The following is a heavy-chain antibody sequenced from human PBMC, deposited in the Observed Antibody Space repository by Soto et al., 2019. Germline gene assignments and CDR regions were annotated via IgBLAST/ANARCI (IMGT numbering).Heavy chain of an antibody. CDR1: GYTFTTYY. Sequence: QVQLVQSGPEVKKPGASVKVSCKASGYTFTTYYIHWVRQAPGEGLEWMGFINPSVGSTSYSRKFQGRVTMTRDTSTSTVYAELSSLGSEDTAVYYCVRNKASGLDIWGQGTMVTVAS. CDR3: VRNKASGLDI. J-gene: IGHJ3*02. CDR2: INPSVGST. V-gene: IGHV1-46*01. D-gene: IGHD6-25*01.